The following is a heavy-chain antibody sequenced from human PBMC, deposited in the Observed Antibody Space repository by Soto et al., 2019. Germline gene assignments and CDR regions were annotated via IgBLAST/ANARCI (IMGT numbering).Heavy chain of an antibody. Sequence: PGGSLRLSCAASGFTFSDYYMSWIRQAPGKGLEWVSYISSSGSTIYYADSVKGRFTISRDNAKNSLYLQMNSLRAEDTAVYYCARDSYYDYIWGSYRFPNWFDPWGQGTLVTVSS. D-gene: IGHD3-16*02. CDR2: ISSSGSTI. CDR3: ARDSYYDYIWGSYRFPNWFDP. CDR1: GFTFSDYY. V-gene: IGHV3-11*01. J-gene: IGHJ5*02.